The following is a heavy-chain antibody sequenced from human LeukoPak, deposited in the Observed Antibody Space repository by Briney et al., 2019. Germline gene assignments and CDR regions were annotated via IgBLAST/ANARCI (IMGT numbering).Heavy chain of an antibody. D-gene: IGHD2-15*01. Sequence: NASETLSLTCAVSGGSISSGGYSWSWIRQPPGKGLEWIGYICHSGSTYYNPSLKSRVTISVDRSKNQFSLKLSSVTAADTAVYYCARIEGEYCSGGSCYSWYYFDYWGQGTLVTVS. CDR2: ICHSGST. J-gene: IGHJ4*02. V-gene: IGHV4-30-2*01. CDR3: ARIEGEYCSGGSCYSWYYFDY. CDR1: GGSISSGGYS.